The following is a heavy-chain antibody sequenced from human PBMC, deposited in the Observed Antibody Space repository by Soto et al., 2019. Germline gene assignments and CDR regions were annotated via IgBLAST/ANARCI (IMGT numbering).Heavy chain of an antibody. J-gene: IGHJ4*02. Sequence: AGSLRLSCPASGFTFSRYTMNWVRQAPGKGLEWVSSISSNSNYLYYADSMKGRFTISRDNAKNSLYLQMNSLRAEDTAVYYCARPYYDSSGSSFDYWGQGTLVTVSS. D-gene: IGHD3-22*01. V-gene: IGHV3-21*01. CDR2: ISSNSNYL. CDR3: ARPYYDSSGSSFDY. CDR1: GFTFSRYT.